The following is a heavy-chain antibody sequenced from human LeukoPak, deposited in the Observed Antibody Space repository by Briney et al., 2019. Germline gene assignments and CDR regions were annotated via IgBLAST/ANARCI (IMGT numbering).Heavy chain of an antibody. CDR1: GGSISSSSYY. J-gene: IGHJ5*02. D-gene: IGHD1-7*01. Sequence: SETLSLTCTVSGGSISSSSYYWGWIRQPPGKGLEWIGSIYYSGSTYYNPSLKSRVTISVDTSKNQFSLKLSSVTAADTAVYYCARRVMYNWNYVRRAWFDPWGQGTLVTVSS. CDR3: ARRVMYNWNYVRRAWFDP. CDR2: IYYSGST. V-gene: IGHV4-39*01.